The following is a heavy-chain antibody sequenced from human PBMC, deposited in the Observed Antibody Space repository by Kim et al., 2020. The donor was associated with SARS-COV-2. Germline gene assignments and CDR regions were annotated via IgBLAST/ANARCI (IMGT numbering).Heavy chain of an antibody. V-gene: IGHV1-3*01. CDR1: GYTFSTYA. CDR2: FNAGNANT. D-gene: IGHD3-10*01. Sequence: ASVKVSCKASGYTFSTYAMHWVRQAPGQRLEWMGWFNAGNANTRYSKKFQGRVTITGDTSASTGYMELSSLRSEDTAVYYCARELSGSGSYEYWGQGTL. CDR3: ARELSGSGSYEY. J-gene: IGHJ4*02.